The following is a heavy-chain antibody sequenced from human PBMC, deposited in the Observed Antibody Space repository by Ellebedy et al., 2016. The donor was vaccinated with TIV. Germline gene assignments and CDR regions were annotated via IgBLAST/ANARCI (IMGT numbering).Heavy chain of an antibody. J-gene: IGHJ3*02. CDR3: ARGSNFDAFDI. Sequence: SETLSLTXTVSDYSISNGYFWVWIRQPPGKGLEWIGTIYYTGTTYYNPSLKSRVTLSLDTSKNQFSLKLRSVTATDTAVYYCARGSNFDAFDIWGQGTMVTVSS. V-gene: IGHV4-38-2*02. CDR1: DYSISNGYF. CDR2: IYYTGTT. D-gene: IGHD4/OR15-4a*01.